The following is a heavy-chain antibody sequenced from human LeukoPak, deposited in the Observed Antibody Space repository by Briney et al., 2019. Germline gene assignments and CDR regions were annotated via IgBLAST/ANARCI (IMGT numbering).Heavy chain of an antibody. CDR3: ASSSVGAMFTLDY. CDR2: IYHSGST. V-gene: IGHV4-4*02. D-gene: IGHD1-26*01. Sequence: PSGTLSLTCAVSGGSISSSNRWSWVRQPPGKGLEWIGEIYHSGSTNYNPSLKSRVTISVDKSKNQFSLKLSSVTAADTAVYYCASSSVGAMFTLDYWGQGTLVTVSS. J-gene: IGHJ4*02. CDR1: GGSISSSNR.